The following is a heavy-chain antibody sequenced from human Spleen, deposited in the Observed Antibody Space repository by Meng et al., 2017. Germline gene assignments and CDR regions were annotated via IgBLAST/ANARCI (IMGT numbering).Heavy chain of an antibody. V-gene: IGHV4-59*12. CDR1: GGSISSYY. CDR3: ARLRTDAFDI. J-gene: IGHJ3*02. Sequence: SETLSLTCTVSGGSISSYYWSWIRQPPGKGLEWIGYIYDSGSTNYSPSLNSRVTISVDTSKNQFSLKLSSVTAADTAVYYCARLRTDAFDIWGQGTMVTVSS. CDR2: IYDSGST.